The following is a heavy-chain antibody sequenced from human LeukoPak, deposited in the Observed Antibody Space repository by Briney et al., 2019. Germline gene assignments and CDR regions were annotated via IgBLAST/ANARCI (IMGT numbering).Heavy chain of an antibody. D-gene: IGHD3-10*01. J-gene: IGHJ4*02. CDR3: AKSGSGNYYDRFDY. CDR1: GLTFSSYA. CDR2: ISGGGGST. V-gene: IGHV3-23*01. Sequence: PGGSLRLSCAASGLTFSSYAMSWVRQAPGKGLEWVSVISGGGGSTYYADSVKGRFTISSDSSKNTLYLQMNSLRAEDTAVYYCAKSGSGNYYDRFDYWGQGTLITVSS.